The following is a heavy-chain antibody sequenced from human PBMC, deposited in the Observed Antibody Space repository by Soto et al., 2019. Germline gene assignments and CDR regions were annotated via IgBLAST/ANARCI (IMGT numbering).Heavy chain of an antibody. Sequence: QVQLVQSGAEVKKPGASVKVSCKASGYTFTSYDINWVRQATGQGLEWMGWMNPNSGNTDYAQKFQGRVTVTRNTSIGTAYMELSSLRSEDTAVYYCARGGLPMVRGVYYCGMDVWGQGTTVTVSS. J-gene: IGHJ6*02. CDR2: MNPNSGNT. V-gene: IGHV1-8*01. D-gene: IGHD3-10*01. CDR1: GYTFTSYD. CDR3: ARGGLPMVRGVYYCGMDV.